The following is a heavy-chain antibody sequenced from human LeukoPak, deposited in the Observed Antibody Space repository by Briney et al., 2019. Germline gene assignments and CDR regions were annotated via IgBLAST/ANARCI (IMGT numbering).Heavy chain of an antibody. J-gene: IGHJ4*02. Sequence: TGRSLRLSCAASGFTFSSYDMHWVRQAPGKGLEWVAVISYDGSNKYYADSVKGRFTISRDTSKNTLYLQMNSLRSEDTAVYYCARGRGGDGYNWLCYFDYWGQGTLVTVSS. CDR3: ARGRGGDGYNWLCYFDY. V-gene: IGHV3-30*03. CDR1: GFTFSSYD. CDR2: ISYDGSNK. D-gene: IGHD5-24*01.